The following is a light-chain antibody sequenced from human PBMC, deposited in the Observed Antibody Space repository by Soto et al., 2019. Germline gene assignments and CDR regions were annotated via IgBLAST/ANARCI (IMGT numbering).Light chain of an antibody. CDR2: DVS. CDR3: KSFTTSSTYV. V-gene: IGLV2-14*01. Sequence: QSALTQPASVSGSPGQSIAISCTGTSSDVGAYNYVSWYQQHPGRAPKLMIYDVSSRPSGVSNRFSGSKSGNTASLTISGLQAEDEADYYCKSFTTSSTYVFGTGTKLPVL. J-gene: IGLJ1*01. CDR1: SSDVGAYNY.